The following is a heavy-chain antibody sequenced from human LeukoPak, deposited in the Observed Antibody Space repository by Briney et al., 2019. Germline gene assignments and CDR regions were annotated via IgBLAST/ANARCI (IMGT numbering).Heavy chain of an antibody. CDR1: GGSISSGGYY. CDR3: ATFRFGGAYFDY. CDR2: IYYSGST. V-gene: IGHV4-31*03. D-gene: IGHD3-16*01. Sequence: SETLSLTCTVSGGSISSGGYYWSWIRQHPGKGLEWIGYIYYSGSTYYNPSLKSRVTISVDTSKSQFSLKLSSVTAADTAVYYCATFRFGGAYFDYWGQGTLVTVSS. J-gene: IGHJ4*02.